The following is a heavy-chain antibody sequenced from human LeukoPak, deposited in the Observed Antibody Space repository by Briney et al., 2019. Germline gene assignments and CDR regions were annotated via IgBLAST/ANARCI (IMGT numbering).Heavy chain of an antibody. V-gene: IGHV3-23*01. CDR1: GFTFSTYA. CDR2: IGGSGDFT. D-gene: IGHD3-10*01. Sequence: PGGSLRLSCAASGFTFSTYAMGWVRQAPGKGLEWVSAIGGSGDFTYYAEYVRGRFTISRDNSEKTLYLQMNSLRAEDTAVYYCAKADRGWGVITKDWGQGTLVTVSS. J-gene: IGHJ4*02. CDR3: AKADRGWGVITKD.